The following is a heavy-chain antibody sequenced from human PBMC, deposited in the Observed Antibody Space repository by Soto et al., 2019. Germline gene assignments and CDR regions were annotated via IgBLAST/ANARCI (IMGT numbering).Heavy chain of an antibody. V-gene: IGHV1-2*02. CDR3: ARGGDALYVWGSYRHYFDY. CDR2: INPNSGGT. D-gene: IGHD3-16*02. Sequence: QVQLVQSGAEVKKPGASVKVSCKASGYTFTGYYMHWVRQAPGQGLEWMGWINPNSGGTNYAQKFQGRVTMTRDTSISTGYMELSRVSSDYTAVYYCARGGDALYVWGSYRHYFDYWGQGTLVTVSS. CDR1: GYTFTGYY. J-gene: IGHJ4*02.